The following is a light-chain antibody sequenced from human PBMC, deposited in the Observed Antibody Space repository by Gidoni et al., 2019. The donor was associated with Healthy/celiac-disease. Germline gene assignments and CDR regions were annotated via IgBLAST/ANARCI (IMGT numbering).Light chain of an antibody. CDR1: QDLSNY. Sequence: DLQMTQSPSSLSASVGDRVTITCQASQDLSNYLDWYQQKPGKAPKLLIYDASNLETGVPARFSGSGSGTDLTFTISSLQPEDIATYYCQQYDNLPYTFGQGTKLEIK. V-gene: IGKV1-33*01. J-gene: IGKJ2*01. CDR3: QQYDNLPYT. CDR2: DAS.